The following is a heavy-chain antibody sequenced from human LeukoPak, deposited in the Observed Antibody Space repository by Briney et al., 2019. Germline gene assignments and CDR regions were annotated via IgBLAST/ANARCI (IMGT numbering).Heavy chain of an antibody. V-gene: IGHV1-18*01. Sequence: GASVKVSCKASGYTFTSYAISWVRQAPGQGLEWMGWISADNGNTDYAQRFQGRVTMTTDTSTSTAYMELSSLRSEDTAVYYCATVGSGSSLGWTAAFDIWGQGTMVTVSS. CDR2: ISADNGNT. CDR3: ATVGSGSSLGWTAAFDI. D-gene: IGHD1-26*01. CDR1: GYTFTSYA. J-gene: IGHJ3*02.